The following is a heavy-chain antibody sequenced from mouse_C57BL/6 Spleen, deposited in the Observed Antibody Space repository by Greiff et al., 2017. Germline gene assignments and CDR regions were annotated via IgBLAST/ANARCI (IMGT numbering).Heavy chain of an antibody. CDR1: GFTFSDYY. D-gene: IGHD2-13*01. CDR2: INYDGSST. CDR3: ARVGTRLDWYFDV. V-gene: IGHV5-16*01. Sequence: EVQLVESEGGLVQPGSSMKLSCTASGFTFSDYYMAWVRQVPEKGLEWVANINYDGSSTYYLDSLKSRFIISRDNAKNILYLQMSSLKSEDTATYYCARVGTRLDWYFDVWGTGTTVTVSS. J-gene: IGHJ1*03.